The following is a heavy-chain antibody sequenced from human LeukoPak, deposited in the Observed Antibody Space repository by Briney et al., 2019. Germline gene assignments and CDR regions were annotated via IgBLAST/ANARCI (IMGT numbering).Heavy chain of an antibody. D-gene: IGHD6-13*01. CDR1: GFTFSSYG. V-gene: IGHV3-30*18. J-gene: IGHJ4*02. Sequence: GGSLRLSCAASGFTFSSYGMHWVRQAPGKGLEWVAVISYDGSNKYYADSVKGRFTISRDNSKNTLYFQMKSLRAEDTAVYYCAKVYNNSWYEKPFDFWGQGTLVIVSS. CDR2: ISYDGSNK. CDR3: AKVYNNSWYEKPFDF.